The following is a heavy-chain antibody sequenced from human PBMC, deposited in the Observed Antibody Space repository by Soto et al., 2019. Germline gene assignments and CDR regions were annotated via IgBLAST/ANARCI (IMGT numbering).Heavy chain of an antibody. D-gene: IGHD2-8*01. Sequence: SGPTLVNPTETLTLTCTVSGFSLSNARMGVSWIRQPPGKALEWLAHIFSNDEKSYSTSLKGRLTISKDTSKSQVVLTMTNMDPVDTATYYCARIVSDCTNGVYLPWEYYYYYMDVWRKGT. CDR1: GFSLSNARMG. V-gene: IGHV2-26*01. CDR2: IFSNDEK. CDR3: ARIVSDCTNGVYLPWEYYYYYMDV. J-gene: IGHJ6*03.